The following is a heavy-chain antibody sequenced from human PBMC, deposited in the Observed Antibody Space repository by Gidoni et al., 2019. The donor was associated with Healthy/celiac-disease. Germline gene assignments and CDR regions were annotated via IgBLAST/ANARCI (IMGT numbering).Heavy chain of an antibody. CDR2: ISHSGRT. D-gene: IGHD1-26*01. CDR1: GGSIRSGGYS. CDR3: ASHSGTYLFDAFDI. Sequence: QLQLQESGSGLVTPSQTLSLTCAVSGGSIRSGGYSWSWIRQPPGKGLEWIGYISHSGRTYYNPALKSRVTISVDRSKNQFSLKLSSVTAADTAVYYCASHSGTYLFDAFDIWGQGTMVTVSS. J-gene: IGHJ3*02. V-gene: IGHV4-30-2*01.